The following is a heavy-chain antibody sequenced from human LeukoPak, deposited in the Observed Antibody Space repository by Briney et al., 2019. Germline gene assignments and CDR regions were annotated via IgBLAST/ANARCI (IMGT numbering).Heavy chain of an antibody. J-gene: IGHJ3*02. CDR3: ARVCPYTYYYDSSGYYNYAFDS. Sequence: SETLSLTCTVSGGSISSSSYYWGWLRQPPGKGLEWLGSIYYSGSTYYNPSLKSRVTISVDTSKNQFSLKLSSVTAADTAVYYCARVCPYTYYYDSSGYYNYAFDSWGQGTMVTVSS. CDR2: IYYSGST. CDR1: GGSISSSSYY. D-gene: IGHD3-22*01. V-gene: IGHV4-39*01.